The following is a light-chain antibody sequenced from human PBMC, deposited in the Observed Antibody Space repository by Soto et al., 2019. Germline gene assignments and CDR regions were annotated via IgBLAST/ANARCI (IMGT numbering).Light chain of an antibody. V-gene: IGKV3-20*01. Sequence: EIVLTQSPGTLSLSPGERATLSCRASQSVRSSYLAWYQQKPGQDPRLLIYAASSRAAGIPDRFTGSGSGTDFTLTISRLEPEDFAVYYCQQYGSSSWTFGQGTKVEIK. CDR1: QSVRSSY. CDR3: QQYGSSSWT. J-gene: IGKJ1*01. CDR2: AAS.